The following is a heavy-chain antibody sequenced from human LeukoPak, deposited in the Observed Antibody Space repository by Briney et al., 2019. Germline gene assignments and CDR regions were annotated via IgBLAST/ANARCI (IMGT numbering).Heavy chain of an antibody. CDR2: INPKTGRT. D-gene: IGHD7-27*01. J-gene: IGHJ4*02. CDR3: AREHNWGPDF. Sequence: ASVKVSCKASGYTFIDNYFHWVRQTPGQGLEWVGWINPKTGRTHYAQNFQGRVTLARDTSISTAYMYLSGLTSDDTAIYYCAREHNWGPDFWGQGTLVTVS. CDR1: GYTFIDNY. V-gene: IGHV1-2*02.